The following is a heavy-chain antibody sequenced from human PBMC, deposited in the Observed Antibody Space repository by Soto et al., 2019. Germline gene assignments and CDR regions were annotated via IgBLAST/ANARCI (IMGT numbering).Heavy chain of an antibody. J-gene: IGHJ3*02. D-gene: IGHD3-16*02. CDR3: ARLVDGGSYRYTVLAAFDI. Sequence: QVQLQESGPGLVKPSETLSLTCTVSGGSISSYYWSWIRQPPGKGLEWIGYIYYSGSTNYNPSLKSRVTRSVDTSKNQFSLKLSSVTAADTAVYYCARLVDGGSYRYTVLAAFDIWGQGTMVTVSS. CDR1: GGSISSYY. CDR2: IYYSGST. V-gene: IGHV4-59*08.